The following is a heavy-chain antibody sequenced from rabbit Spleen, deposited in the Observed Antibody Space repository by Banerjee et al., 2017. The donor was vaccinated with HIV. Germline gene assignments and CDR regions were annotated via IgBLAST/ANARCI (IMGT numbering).Heavy chain of an antibody. CDR2: IDSGSSGFT. CDR1: GVSFSSSSY. J-gene: IGHJ3*01. V-gene: IGHV1S40*01. Sequence: SLEESGGDMVKPGESLTLTCNASGVSFSSSSYMCWVRQAPGKGLEWIACIDSGSSGFTYFATWAKGRFTISKTSSTTVTLQMTRLTAADTATYFCARDTSSSFSSYGMDLWGQGTLVTVS. CDR3: ARDTSSSFSSYGMDL. D-gene: IGHD1-1*01.